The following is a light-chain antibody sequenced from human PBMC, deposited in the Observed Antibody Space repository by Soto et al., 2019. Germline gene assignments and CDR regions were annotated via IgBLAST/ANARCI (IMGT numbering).Light chain of an antibody. CDR1: SRDVGSYNL. V-gene: IGLV2-23*01. J-gene: IGLJ2*01. CDR2: EDI. Sequence: QSALTQPASASGSPGQSITISCTGTSRDVGSYNLVSWYQQHPGKGPKLMIYEDIERPSGVSNRFSGSKSGNTASLTISGLQTEDEADYYCCSYAGGTSVVFGGGTKLTVL. CDR3: CSYAGGTSVV.